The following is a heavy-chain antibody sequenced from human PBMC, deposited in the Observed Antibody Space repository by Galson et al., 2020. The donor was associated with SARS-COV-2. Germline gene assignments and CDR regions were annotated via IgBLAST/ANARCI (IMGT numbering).Heavy chain of an antibody. J-gene: IGHJ4*02. D-gene: IGHD3-10*01. CDR1: GGTFSSYA. CDR3: ARGPNLYYGSGSYTYFDY. V-gene: IGHV1-69*13. CDR2: IIPIFGTA. Sequence: SVKVSCKASGGTFSSYAISWVRQAPGQGLEWMGGIIPIFGTANYAQKFQGRVTITADESTSTAYMELSSLRSEDTAVYYCARGPNLYYGSGSYTYFDYWGQGTLVTVSS.